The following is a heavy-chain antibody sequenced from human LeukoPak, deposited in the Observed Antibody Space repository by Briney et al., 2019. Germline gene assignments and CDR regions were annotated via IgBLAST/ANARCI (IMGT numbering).Heavy chain of an antibody. CDR1: GGSISSYY. Sequence: SETLSLTCTVSGGSISSYYWSWIRQPPGKGLEWIGYIYYSGSTNYNPSLKSRVTISVDTSKNQFSLKLSSVTAADTAVYYCARAIPSAGSYGLDYWGQGTLVTVSS. CDR3: ARAIPSAGSYGLDY. V-gene: IGHV4-59*01. J-gene: IGHJ4*02. CDR2: IYYSGST. D-gene: IGHD1-26*01.